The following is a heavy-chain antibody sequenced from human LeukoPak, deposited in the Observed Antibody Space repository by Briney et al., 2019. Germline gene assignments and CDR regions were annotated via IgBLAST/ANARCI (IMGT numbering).Heavy chain of an antibody. Sequence: SETLSLTCTVSGGSISSSSYYWGWIRQPPGKGLEWIGSIYYSGSTYYNPSLKSRVTISVDTSKNQFSLKLSSVTAADTAVYHCASPHIPMILPDDAFDIWGQGTMVTVSS. CDR1: GGSISSSSYY. J-gene: IGHJ3*02. CDR3: ASPHIPMILPDDAFDI. CDR2: IYYSGST. D-gene: IGHD3-22*01. V-gene: IGHV4-39*01.